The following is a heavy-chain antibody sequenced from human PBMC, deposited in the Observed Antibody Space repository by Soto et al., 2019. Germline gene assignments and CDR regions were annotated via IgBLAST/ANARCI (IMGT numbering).Heavy chain of an antibody. CDR3: ARGGKTTVTSQYYYYYYMDV. V-gene: IGHV1-18*01. CDR2: ISAYNGNT. Sequence: ASVKVSCKASGYTFTSYGISWVRRAPGQGLEWMGWISAYNGNTNYAQKLQGRVTMTTDASTSTAYMELRSLRSDDTAVYYCARGGKTTVTSQYYYYYYMDVWGKGTTVTVSS. D-gene: IGHD4-17*01. J-gene: IGHJ6*03. CDR1: GYTFTSYG.